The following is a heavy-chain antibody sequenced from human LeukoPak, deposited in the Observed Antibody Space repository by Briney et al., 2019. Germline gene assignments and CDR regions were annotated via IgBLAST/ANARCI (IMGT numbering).Heavy chain of an antibody. Sequence: PSETLSLTCAVYGVSFSGYYWSWIRQPPGKGLEWIGEINHSGSTNYNPSLKSRVTISVDTSKNQFSLTLSSVTAADTAVYYCARGWTVPFDYWGQGTLVTVSS. CDR1: GVSFSGYY. J-gene: IGHJ4*02. D-gene: IGHD1-1*01. CDR3: ARGWTVPFDY. CDR2: INHSGST. V-gene: IGHV4-34*01.